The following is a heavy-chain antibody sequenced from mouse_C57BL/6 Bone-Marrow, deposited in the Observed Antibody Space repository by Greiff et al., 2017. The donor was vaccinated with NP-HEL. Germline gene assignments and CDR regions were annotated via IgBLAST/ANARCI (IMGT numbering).Heavy chain of an antibody. V-gene: IGHV1-19*01. Sequence: VQLQQSGPVLVKPGASVKMSCKASGYTFTDYYMNWVKQSHGKRLEWIGVINPYNGGTSYNQKFKGKATLTVDKSSSTAYMELNSLTSEDSAVYYCARDYYFDYWGQGTTLTVSS. CDR2: INPYNGGT. J-gene: IGHJ2*01. CDR3: ARDYYFDY. CDR1: GYTFTDYY.